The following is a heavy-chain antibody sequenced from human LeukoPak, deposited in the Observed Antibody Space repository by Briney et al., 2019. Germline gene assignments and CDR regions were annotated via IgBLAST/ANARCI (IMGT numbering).Heavy chain of an antibody. J-gene: IGHJ5*02. D-gene: IGHD3-9*01. Sequence: GASVKVSCKASGYTFTCYYMHWVRQAPGQGLEWMGRINPNSGGTNYAQKFQGRVTMTRDTSISTAYMELSRLRSDDTAVYYCAREHLLRYFDWLSRGWFDPWSQGTLVTVSS. V-gene: IGHV1-2*06. CDR1: GYTFTCYY. CDR2: INPNSGGT. CDR3: AREHLLRYFDWLSRGWFDP.